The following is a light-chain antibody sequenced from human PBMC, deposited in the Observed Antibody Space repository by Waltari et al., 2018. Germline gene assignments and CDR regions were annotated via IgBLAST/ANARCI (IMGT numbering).Light chain of an antibody. V-gene: IGKV3-20*01. Sequence: DIVLTQSPCTLSLSTRESATRSCRASQSLSRSVAGYQQKPGQAPRLLIYGASSRATGVPDRFSGSVSGTDFSLTISRLEPEDFAVYYCQHYVRLPVTFGQGTKVEIK. J-gene: IGKJ1*01. CDR1: QSLSRS. CDR3: QHYVRLPVT. CDR2: GAS.